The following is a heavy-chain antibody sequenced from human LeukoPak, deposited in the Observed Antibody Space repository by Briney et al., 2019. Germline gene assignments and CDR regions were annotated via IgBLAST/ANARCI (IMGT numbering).Heavy chain of an antibody. CDR2: IWYDGSNK. CDR3: ARDPSPSGWDAFDI. D-gene: IGHD6-19*01. Sequence: GGSLRLSCAASGFTFSSYGMHWVRQAPGKGLEWVAVIWYDGSNKYYADSVKGRFTISRDNSKNTLYLQMNSLGAEDTAVYYCARDPSPSGWDAFDIWGQGTMVTVSS. J-gene: IGHJ3*02. V-gene: IGHV3-33*01. CDR1: GFTFSSYG.